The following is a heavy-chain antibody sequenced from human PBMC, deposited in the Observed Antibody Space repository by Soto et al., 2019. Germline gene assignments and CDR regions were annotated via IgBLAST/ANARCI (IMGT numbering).Heavy chain of an antibody. V-gene: IGHV3-23*01. CDR1: GFTFGTYA. CDR2: ISGGSGGNT. D-gene: IGHD3-22*01. J-gene: IGHJ4*02. Sequence: EVQLLESGGGLVQPGGSLRLSCAASGFTFGTYAMAWVRQAPGKGLEWVAAISGGSGGNTYYIDTVKGRFTIYRDNSKNPLNLQMNSLRAEDTAVYYCAKKFGYSNSLVYYPGAFDYWGQGTLVTVSS. CDR3: AKKFGYSNSLVYYPGAFDY.